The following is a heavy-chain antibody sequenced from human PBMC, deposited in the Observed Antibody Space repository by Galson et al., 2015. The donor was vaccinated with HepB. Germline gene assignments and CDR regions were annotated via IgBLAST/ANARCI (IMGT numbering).Heavy chain of an antibody. D-gene: IGHD5-12*01. Sequence: SLRLSCAASGFTLRSFGMHWVRQAPGKGLEWVAVISYDGSNKYYADSVKGRFTISRDNSKNTLYLQMSSLRAEDTAVYYCAKVRYSGFGTNYSSYGMDVWGQATTVTVSS. J-gene: IGHJ6*02. V-gene: IGHV3-30*18. CDR3: AKVRYSGFGTNYSSYGMDV. CDR1: GFTLRSFG. CDR2: ISYDGSNK.